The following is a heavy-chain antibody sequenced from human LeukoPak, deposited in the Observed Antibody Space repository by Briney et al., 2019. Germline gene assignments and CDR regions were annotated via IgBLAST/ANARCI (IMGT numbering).Heavy chain of an antibody. D-gene: IGHD2-2*02. J-gene: IGHJ4*02. CDR1: GYTFTSYG. CDR2: ISAYNGNT. Sequence: ASVKVSCKASGYTFTSYGISWVRQAPGQGLEWMGWISAYNGNTNYAQKLQGRVTMTTDTSTSTAYMELRSLRSDDTAVYYCARDIVVVPAAISLHYWGQGTLVTVSS. V-gene: IGHV1-18*01. CDR3: ARDIVVVPAAISLHY.